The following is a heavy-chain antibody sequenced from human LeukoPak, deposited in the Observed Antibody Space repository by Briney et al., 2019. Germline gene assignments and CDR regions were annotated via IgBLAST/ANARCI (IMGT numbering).Heavy chain of an antibody. Sequence: GGSLRLSCAASGFDFNNYNMNWVRQAPGKGLEWVSSITSSGTYIYYADSVKGRFTISRDNAKNSLYLQMNSLKTEDTALYYCARQMATILDGILDYWGQGTLVTVSS. CDR2: ITSSGTYI. D-gene: IGHD5-24*01. V-gene: IGHV3-21*01. CDR1: GFDFNNYN. CDR3: ARQMATILDGILDY. J-gene: IGHJ4*02.